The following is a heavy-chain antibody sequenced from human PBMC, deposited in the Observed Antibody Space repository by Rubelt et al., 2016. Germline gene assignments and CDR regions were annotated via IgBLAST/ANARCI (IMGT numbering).Heavy chain of an antibody. J-gene: IGHJ4*02. D-gene: IGHD4-17*01. V-gene: IGHV4-59*01. CDR3: ARDDYGDYFGY. CDR2: IYYSGST. CDR1: GGSISSYY. Sequence: QVQLQESGPRLVKPSQTLSLTCTVSGGSISSYYWSWIRQPPGKGLEWIGYIYYSGSTNYNPSLKSWVTIPVETSKNQFSLKLRSVTAADTAVYYCARDDYGDYFGYWGQGTLVTVSS.